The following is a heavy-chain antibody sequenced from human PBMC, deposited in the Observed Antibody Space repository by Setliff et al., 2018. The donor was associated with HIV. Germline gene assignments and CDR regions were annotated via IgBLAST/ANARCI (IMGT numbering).Heavy chain of an antibody. CDR2: IGPSDSYI. D-gene: IGHD6-19*01. Sequence: GESLKISCKGSGKSLSNYWINWVRQMPGKGLEWMGRIGPSDSYINYGPSFQGHVTISADKSTNTAFLQWSSLKASDSAMYYCSRGIAVAGHDFANTPGDIWGQGTMVTVSS. J-gene: IGHJ3*02. CDR3: SRGIAVAGHDFANTPGDI. V-gene: IGHV5-10-1*01. CDR1: GKSLSNYW.